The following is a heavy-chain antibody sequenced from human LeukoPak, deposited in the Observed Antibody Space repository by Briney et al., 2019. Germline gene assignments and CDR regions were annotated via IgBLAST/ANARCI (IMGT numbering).Heavy chain of an antibody. D-gene: IGHD3-10*01. CDR1: GFTFSSYS. Sequence: PGGSLRLSCAASGFTFSSYSMNWVRQAPGKGLGWVSSISSSSSYIYYADSVKGRFTISRDNAKNSLYLQMNSLRAEDTAVYYCARVPNYYFGYGYFDSWGQGTLVTVSS. J-gene: IGHJ4*02. V-gene: IGHV3-21*01. CDR3: ARVPNYYFGYGYFDS. CDR2: ISSSSSYI.